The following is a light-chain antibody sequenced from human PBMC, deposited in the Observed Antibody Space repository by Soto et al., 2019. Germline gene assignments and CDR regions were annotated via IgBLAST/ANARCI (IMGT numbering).Light chain of an antibody. CDR1: QSTTKS. V-gene: IGKV3-11*01. J-gene: IGKJ2*03. CDR2: DAS. Sequence: VLTQSPASLSVSPGERATLSCRTSQSTTKSLAWYQQKPGQAPRLLIFDASTRATGIPARFSGSGSGTDFTLTISNLEPEDLAIYYCQQRSNRPPYMYSFGQGTKLEIK. CDR3: QQRSNRPPYMYS.